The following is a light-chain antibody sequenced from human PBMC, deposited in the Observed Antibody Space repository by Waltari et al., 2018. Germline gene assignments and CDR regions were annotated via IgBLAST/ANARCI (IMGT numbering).Light chain of an antibody. CDR3: QQYDNLPPFT. V-gene: IGKV1-33*01. J-gene: IGKJ3*01. CDR1: QEISNY. CDR2: EAS. Sequence: DMQMTQSPSSLSASVGDRVTITCQASQEISNYLNWYQQKPEKAPKLLIYEASNLETGVPSRFSGSGSRTDFTFAISSLQPEDIATYYCQQYDNLPPFTFGPGTKVDIK.